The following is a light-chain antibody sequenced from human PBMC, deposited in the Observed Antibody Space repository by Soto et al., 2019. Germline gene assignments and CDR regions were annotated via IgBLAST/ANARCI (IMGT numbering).Light chain of an antibody. CDR2: GNS. V-gene: IGLV1-40*01. CDR3: QSYDSSLSGSV. J-gene: IGLJ2*01. Sequence: QSVLTQPPSVSGAPGQRVTIPCTGSSSNIGAGYDVHWYQQLPGTAPKLLIYGNSNRPSGVPDRFPGPKSGTSASLAITGLQAEDEADYYCQSYDSSLSGSVFGGGTKLTVL. CDR1: SSNIGAGYD.